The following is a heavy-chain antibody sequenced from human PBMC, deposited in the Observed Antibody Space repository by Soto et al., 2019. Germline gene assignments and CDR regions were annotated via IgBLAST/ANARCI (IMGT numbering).Heavy chain of an antibody. J-gene: IGHJ2*01. V-gene: IGHV4-34*01. D-gene: IGHD1-20*01. CDR2: FSYSGSL. CDR1: GGSSRAYH. Sequence: SETLSLTCSVYGGSSRAYHWSWIRQSPGEGLEWIGEFSYSGSLNYNPSIKRRVAVSLDTSTDHFPLTMTSVTSADTGVYFCAGGPRYWSFALWGRGTLVTVSS. CDR3: AGGPRYWSFAL.